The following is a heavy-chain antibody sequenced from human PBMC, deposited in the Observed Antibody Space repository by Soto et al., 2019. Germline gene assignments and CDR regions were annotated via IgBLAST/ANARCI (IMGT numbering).Heavy chain of an antibody. V-gene: IGHV3-48*03. CDR2: ISSSGSTI. CDR1: GFTFSSYE. J-gene: IGHJ6*02. Sequence: GGSLRLSCAVSGFTFSSYEMNRVRQAPGKGLEWVSYISSSGSTIYYADSVKGRFTISRDNAKNSLYLQMNSLRAEDTAVYYCARKDIVVVTAAVDRYYYYGMDVWGPGTTVTVSS. D-gene: IGHD2-21*02. CDR3: ARKDIVVVTAAVDRYYYYGMDV.